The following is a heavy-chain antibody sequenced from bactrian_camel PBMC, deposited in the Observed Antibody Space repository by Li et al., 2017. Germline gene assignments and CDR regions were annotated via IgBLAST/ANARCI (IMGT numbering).Heavy chain of an antibody. CDR1: GYNSNVNC. D-gene: IGHD4*01. Sequence: QVQLVESGGGSVQAGGSLKISCAVSGYNSNVNCMGWVRQAPGKGREGVAASYPGAGVLDYSDSVKGRFAISRADAENTLYLQMDSLNVEDTNMYTCAAGPSGSPTRIATHPLSYGHWGQGTQVTVS. V-gene: IGHV3S1*01. CDR2: SYPGAGVL. J-gene: IGHJ4*01. CDR3: AAGPSGSPTRIATHPLSYGH.